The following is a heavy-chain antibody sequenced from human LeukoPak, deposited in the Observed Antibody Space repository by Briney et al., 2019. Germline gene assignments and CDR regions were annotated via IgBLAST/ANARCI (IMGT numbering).Heavy chain of an antibody. D-gene: IGHD5-18*01. J-gene: IGHJ4*02. Sequence: PGGSLRLSCAASGFTFRSSAMHWVRQAPGKGREWVAVTSYDGRNKYYADSAKGRFTISRDNSKNTLYLQMNSLRTEDTAVYYCARDGYGLDTPMVSTNFDYWGQGTLVTVSS. V-gene: IGHV3-30*04. CDR2: TSYDGRNK. CDR1: GFTFRSSA. CDR3: ARDGYGLDTPMVSTNFDY.